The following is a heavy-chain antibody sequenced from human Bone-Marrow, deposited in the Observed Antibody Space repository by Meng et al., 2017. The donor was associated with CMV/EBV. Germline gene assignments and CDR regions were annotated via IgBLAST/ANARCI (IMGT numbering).Heavy chain of an antibody. J-gene: IGHJ6*02. D-gene: IGHD6-13*01. CDR3: ARDHRTYSSSWYVYYYYGMDV. Sequence: ASVKVSCKASGYTFTGYYMHWVRQAPGQGLEWMGWINPNSGGTNYAQKFQGRVTMTRDTSISTAHMELSRLRSDDTAVYYCARDHRTYSSSWYVYYYYGMDVWGQGTTVTVSS. CDR1: GYTFTGYY. CDR2: INPNSGGT. V-gene: IGHV1-2*02.